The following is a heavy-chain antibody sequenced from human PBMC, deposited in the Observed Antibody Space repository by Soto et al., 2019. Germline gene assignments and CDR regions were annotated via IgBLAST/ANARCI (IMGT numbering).Heavy chain of an antibody. CDR1: GGSISSSY. CDR3: ARGESYDYICVNPRKCDAFDS. J-gene: IGHJ3*02. Sequence: QVQLQESGPGLVKPSETLSLTCTVSGGSISSSYWSGIRHPPGKGLEWIAYNYYSGSTNYNPSLKSRFTISVDTSKNQFYLTLSSVTAADTAVYYCARGESYDYICVNPRKCDAFDSWGQGTMGNVSS. D-gene: IGHD3-16*01. CDR2: NYYSGST. V-gene: IGHV4-59*01.